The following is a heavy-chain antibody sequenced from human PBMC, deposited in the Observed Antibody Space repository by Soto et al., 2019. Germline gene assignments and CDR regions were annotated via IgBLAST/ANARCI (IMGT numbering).Heavy chain of an antibody. CDR1: GFTFSRYG. D-gene: IGHD2-21*02. J-gene: IGHJ4*02. V-gene: IGHV3-33*01. CDR3: AREERMTEYYFYY. Sequence: QVQLVESGGGVVQPGRSLRLSCAASGFTFSRYGMHWVRQAPGKGLEWVAVIWYDGSNKYYADSVKGRFTISRDNSKNTLYRQMNSLRAEDTAVYYCAREERMTEYYFYYWGQGTLVTFSS. CDR2: IWYDGSNK.